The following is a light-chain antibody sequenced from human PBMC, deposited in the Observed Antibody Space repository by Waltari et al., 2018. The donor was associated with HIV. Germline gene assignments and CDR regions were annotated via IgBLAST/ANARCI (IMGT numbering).Light chain of an antibody. CDR2: DVS. V-gene: IGLV2-14*03. J-gene: IGLJ2*01. Sequence: QSALTQPASVSGSPGQSITISCTGTTSDVGGYNYVSWYQQHPGKAPKLMIYDVSNRPSAVSICFSGSKSGTTASLTISGLQAEDEADYYCSSYTSSSTRVFGGGTKLTVL. CDR3: SSYTSSSTRV. CDR1: TSDVGGYNY.